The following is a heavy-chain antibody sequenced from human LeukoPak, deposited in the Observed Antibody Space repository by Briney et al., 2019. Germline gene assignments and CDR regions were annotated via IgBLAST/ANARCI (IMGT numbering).Heavy chain of an antibody. V-gene: IGHV3-7*01. CDR1: GFTLSKHW. CDR3: ARGGDANAYYWLDY. CDR2: IKPDGGEK. Sequence: GGTLRLSCATSGFTLSKHWMTWVRQAPGKGLEWVANIKPDGGEKYFVDSVKGRFTISRDNAENSLRLQMNNLRAEDTAVYFCARGGDANAYYWLDYWGQGTLVTVSA. J-gene: IGHJ4*02. D-gene: IGHD3-16*01.